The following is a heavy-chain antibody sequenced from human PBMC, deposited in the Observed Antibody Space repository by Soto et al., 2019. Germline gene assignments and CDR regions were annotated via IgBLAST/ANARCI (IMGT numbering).Heavy chain of an antibody. CDR2: IYWDDDR. D-gene: IGHD3-22*01. Sequence: QITLRESGPTLVKPTQTLTLTCTFSGFSLTTSGAGVSWIRQAPGTALEWLALIYWDDDRRYSPSLKIKLAITNDSPKNQVVHTMHNMDPDDTATYYRALIGPYYCDSHYFDYLGQGNLVTGSS. CDR3: ALIGPYYCDSHYFDY. CDR1: GFSLTTSGAG. V-gene: IGHV2-5*02. J-gene: IGHJ4*02.